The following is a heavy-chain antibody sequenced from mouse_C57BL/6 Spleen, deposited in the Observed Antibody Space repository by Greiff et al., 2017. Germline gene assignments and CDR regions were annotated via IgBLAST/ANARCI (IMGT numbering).Heavy chain of an antibody. CDR1: GYTFTSYW. CDR2: IDPSDSYT. CDR3: ARSGLYCGCSYRDFDG. Sequence: QVQLQQPGAELVMPGASVKLSCKASGYTFTSYWMHWVKQRPGQGLEWIGEIDPSDSYTNYNQKFKGKSTLTVNKSSSTAYMQLSSLTSEDSAVYYCARSGLYCGCSYRDFDGWGTGTTVTVSS. D-gene: IGHD1-1*01. V-gene: IGHV1-69*01. J-gene: IGHJ1*03.